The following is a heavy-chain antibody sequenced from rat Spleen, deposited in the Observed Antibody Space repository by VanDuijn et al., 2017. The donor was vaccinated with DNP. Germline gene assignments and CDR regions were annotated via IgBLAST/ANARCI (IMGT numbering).Heavy chain of an antibody. CDR3: ATHDWQG. Sequence: EVQLVESGGGLVQPGRSLKLSCAASGFTFSDYYMAWVRQAPKKGLEWVASINYAGSSTYYGDSVKGRFTISRDNAKSTLYLQMDSLRSEDTATYFCATHDWQGWGQGVMVTVSS. V-gene: IGHV5-22*01. CDR2: INYAGSST. J-gene: IGHJ2*01. CDR1: GFTFSDYY. D-gene: IGHD1-7*01.